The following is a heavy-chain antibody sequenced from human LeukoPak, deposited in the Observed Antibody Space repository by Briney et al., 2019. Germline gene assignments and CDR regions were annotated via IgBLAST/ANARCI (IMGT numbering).Heavy chain of an antibody. CDR3: ARFVVGATTGFDY. J-gene: IGHJ4*02. CDR2: INPNSGGT. Sequence: ASVKVSCKASGYTFTGYYMHWVRQAPGQGLEWMGWINPNSGGTNYAQKFQGRVTMTRHTSISTAYMELSRLRSDDTAVYYCARFVVGATTGFDYWGQGTLVTVSS. CDR1: GYTFTGYY. D-gene: IGHD1-26*01. V-gene: IGHV1-2*02.